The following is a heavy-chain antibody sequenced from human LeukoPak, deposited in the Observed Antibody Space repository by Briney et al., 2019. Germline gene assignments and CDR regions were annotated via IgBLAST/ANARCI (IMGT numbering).Heavy chain of an antibody. CDR1: GYTFTGYH. V-gene: IGHV1-2*02. CDR3: ARDTILAYMDV. J-gene: IGHJ6*03. Sequence: ASVKVSCKASGYTFTGYHIHWVRQAPGQGLEWMGWINPNSGGTNYAQNFQGRVTMTRDTSISTAYMELSRLRFDDTAVYYCARDTILAYMDVWGKGTTVTISS. CDR2: INPNSGGT. D-gene: IGHD3-9*01.